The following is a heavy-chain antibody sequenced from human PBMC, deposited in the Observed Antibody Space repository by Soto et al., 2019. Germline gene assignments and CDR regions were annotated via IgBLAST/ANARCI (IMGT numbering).Heavy chain of an antibody. V-gene: IGHV3-30*18. CDR1: GFTFSSYG. CDR2: ISYDGSNK. D-gene: IGHD4-17*01. J-gene: IGHJ4*02. CDR3: AKDHVGGDFTN. Sequence: QAQLVESGGGVVQPGRSLRLSCAASGFTFSSYGMHWVRQAPGKGLEWVAVISYDGSNKYYADSVKGRFTISRDNSKNTLYLQMNSLRAEDTAVYYCAKDHVGGDFTNWGQGTLVTVSS.